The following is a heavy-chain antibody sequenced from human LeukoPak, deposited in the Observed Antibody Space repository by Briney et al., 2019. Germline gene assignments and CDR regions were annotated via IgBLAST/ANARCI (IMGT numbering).Heavy chain of an antibody. D-gene: IGHD3-10*01. CDR1: GGTFSSYD. CDR2: MNPNSGNT. J-gene: IGHJ6*03. Sequence: ASVKVSCKASGGTFSSYDINWVRQATGQGLEWMGWMNPNSGNTGYAQKFQGRVTITRNTSISTAYMELSSLRSEDTAVYYCARALYYGSGSLSFYYYYYMDVWGKGTTVTVSS. CDR3: ARALYYGSGSLSFYYYYYMDV. V-gene: IGHV1-8*03.